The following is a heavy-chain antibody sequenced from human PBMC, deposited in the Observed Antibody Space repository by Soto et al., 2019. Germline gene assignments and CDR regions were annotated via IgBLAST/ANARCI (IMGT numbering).Heavy chain of an antibody. V-gene: IGHV4-34*01. CDR3: ARYCSSTSCHQRGIDY. J-gene: IGHJ4*02. D-gene: IGHD2-2*01. CDR1: GGSFSGYY. Sequence: QVQLQQWGAGLLKPSETLSLTCAVYGGSFSGYYWSWIRQPPGKGLEWIGEINHSGSTNYNPSLKSRVTISVDTSKNQFSRKLSSVTAADTAVYYCARYCSSTSCHQRGIDYWGQGTLVTVSS. CDR2: INHSGST.